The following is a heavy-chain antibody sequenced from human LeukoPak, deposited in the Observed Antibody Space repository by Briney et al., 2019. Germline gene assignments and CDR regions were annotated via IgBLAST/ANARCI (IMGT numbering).Heavy chain of an antibody. CDR2: ISGSGGST. CDR3: AKPDRSGWLFTVEYYFDY. D-gene: IGHD6-19*01. Sequence: PGGSLRLSCAASGFTFSSYAMSWVRQAPGKGLEWVSAISGSGGSTYYADSVKGRFTISRDNSKNTLYLQMNSLRAEDTAVYYCAKPDRSGWLFTVEYYFDYWGQGTLVTVSS. CDR1: GFTFSSYA. J-gene: IGHJ4*02. V-gene: IGHV3-23*01.